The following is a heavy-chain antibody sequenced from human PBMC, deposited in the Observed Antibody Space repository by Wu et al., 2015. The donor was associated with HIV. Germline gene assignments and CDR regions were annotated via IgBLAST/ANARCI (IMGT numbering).Heavy chain of an antibody. D-gene: IGHD3-16*01. CDR3: ASPRTILGMSFDI. J-gene: IGHJ3*02. Sequence: QVQLVQSGAEVKKPGASVKVSCKASGYTFTNYDFNWVRQATGQGLEWMGWMNPXSGNTGYAQKFQGRVTMTRNTSISTAYMELSTLRSEDTAVYYCASPRTILGMSFDIWGQGTMVTVSS. CDR1: GYTFTNYD. CDR2: MNPXSGNT. V-gene: IGHV1-8*01.